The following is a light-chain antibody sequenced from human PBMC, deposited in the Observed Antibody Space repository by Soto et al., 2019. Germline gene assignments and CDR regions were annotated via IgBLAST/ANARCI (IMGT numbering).Light chain of an antibody. J-gene: IGLJ3*02. CDR2: DND. Sequence: QSVLTQPPSVSAAPGQKVTVSCSGSRSNIGNNAVAWYQHLPGTAPKLLIYDNDERPSGISDRFSASKSGTSATQAITGLQTGDEADYYCETWDSSLSAGVFGGGTKLTVL. V-gene: IGLV1-51*01. CDR1: RSNIGNNA. CDR3: ETWDSSLSAGV.